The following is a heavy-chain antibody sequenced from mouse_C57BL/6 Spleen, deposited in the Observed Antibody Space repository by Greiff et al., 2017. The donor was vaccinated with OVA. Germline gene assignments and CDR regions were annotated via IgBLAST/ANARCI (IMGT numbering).Heavy chain of an antibody. J-gene: IGHJ4*01. V-gene: IGHV1-64*01. CDR3: ARSPSYAMDY. CDR2: IHPNSGST. Sequence: QVQLQQPGAELVKPGASVKLSCKASGYTFTSYWMHWVKQRPGQGLAWIGMIHPNSGSTNYNEKFKSKATLTVDKPSSTAYMQLSSLTSEDSAVYYCARSPSYAMDYWGQGTSVTVSS. CDR1: GYTFTSYW.